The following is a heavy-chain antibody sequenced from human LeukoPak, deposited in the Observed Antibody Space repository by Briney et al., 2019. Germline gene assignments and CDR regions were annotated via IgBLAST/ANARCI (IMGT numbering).Heavy chain of an antibody. CDR1: GFTFSDSN. CDR3: TRDPRHFDP. D-gene: IGHD6-6*01. V-gene: IGHV3-11*04. J-gene: IGHJ5*02. Sequence: GGSLRLSCAASGFTFSDSNMTWVRQAPGKGVEWVAYISGSGHDINYSDSVKGRFTISRDNAKNSLYLQMSSLRVEDTAVYYCTRDPRHFDPWGQGTLVTVSS. CDR2: ISGSGHDI.